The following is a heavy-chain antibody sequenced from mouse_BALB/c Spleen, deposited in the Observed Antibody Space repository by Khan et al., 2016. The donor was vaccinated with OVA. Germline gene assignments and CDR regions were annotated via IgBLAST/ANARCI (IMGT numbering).Heavy chain of an antibody. Sequence: VQLKESGPGLVKPSQSLSLTCTVTGYSITSGYGWNWIRQFPGNKLEWMGYISYSGSTNYNPSLKSRISITRDTSKNQFFLQLNSVTTEDTATYYCARTARIKYWGKGTTRTVSS. D-gene: IGHD1-2*01. CDR2: ISYSGST. CDR3: ARTARIKY. CDR1: GYSITSGYG. J-gene: IGHJ2*01. V-gene: IGHV3-2*02.